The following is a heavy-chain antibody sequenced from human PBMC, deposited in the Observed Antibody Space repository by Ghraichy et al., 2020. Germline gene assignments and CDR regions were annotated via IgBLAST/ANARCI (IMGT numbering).Heavy chain of an antibody. CDR2: TSTHNGDR. J-gene: IGHJ4*02. CDR1: GYSFTNFG. CDR3: ARDICSRTSCYLDY. D-gene: IGHD2-2*01. Sequence: ASVKVSCKASGYSFTNFGIAWVRQAPGQGLEWMGWTSTHNGDRNYEQKAQDRITMTTDTSASTAYLELRGLRSDDTAIYYCARDICSRTSCYLDYWGQGTLVTVSS. V-gene: IGHV1-18*04.